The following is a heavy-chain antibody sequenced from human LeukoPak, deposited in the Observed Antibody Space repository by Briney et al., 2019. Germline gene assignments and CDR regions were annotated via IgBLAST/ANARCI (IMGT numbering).Heavy chain of an antibody. CDR2: ISGSGGST. CDR3: AERSYGFSYYFDY. Sequence: GGSLRLSCAASGFTFSSYAMSWVRQAPGKGLEWVSTISGSGGSTYYADSVKGRFTISRDNSKNTLYLQMNSLRAEDTAVYYCAERSYGFSYYFDYWGQGTLVTVSS. V-gene: IGHV3-23*01. J-gene: IGHJ4*02. CDR1: GFTFSSYA. D-gene: IGHD5-18*01.